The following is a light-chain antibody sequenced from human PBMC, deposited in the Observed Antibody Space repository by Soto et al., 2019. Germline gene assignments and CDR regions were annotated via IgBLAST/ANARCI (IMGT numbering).Light chain of an antibody. CDR3: SSYTSSSTDV. Sequence: QSVLTQPASVSGSPGRSITISCTGTSSDVGGYNYVSWYQQHPGKAPKLMIYDVSNRPSGVSNRFSGSKSGNTASLTISGLQAEDEADYYCSSYTSSSTDVFGTGTKVTAL. CDR2: DVS. J-gene: IGLJ1*01. V-gene: IGLV2-14*01. CDR1: SSDVGGYNY.